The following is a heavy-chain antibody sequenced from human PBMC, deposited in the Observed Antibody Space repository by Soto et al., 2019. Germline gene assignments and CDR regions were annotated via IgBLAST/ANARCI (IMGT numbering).Heavy chain of an antibody. CDR1: GYTFTSFA. V-gene: IGHV1-3*01. D-gene: IGHD6-13*01. Sequence: QVQLVQSGAEVREPGASVKVSCKTSGYTFTSFATHWLRQAPGQRPEWMGWINAANGETKYSSKFKGRITISRDTPANSAYMELRSLRTTDTAVYICARGQPQLMNWFDPWGQGTLVTVSS. CDR3: ARGQPQLMNWFDP. CDR2: INAANGET. J-gene: IGHJ5*02.